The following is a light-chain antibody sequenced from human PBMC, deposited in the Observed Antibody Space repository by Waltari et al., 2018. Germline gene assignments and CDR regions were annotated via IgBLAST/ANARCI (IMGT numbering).Light chain of an antibody. CDR3: QQSYSTPIT. J-gene: IGKJ4*01. CDR1: QSISDY. CDR2: AAS. Sequence: RMTQSPSSLAAPVGDRVTIACRASQSISDYLNWYQQKPGKAPKVLIHAASNLESEVPSRFSGSGSGTDFTLTISSLQPEDFATYYCQQSYSTPITFGGGTKVEIK. V-gene: IGKV1-39*01.